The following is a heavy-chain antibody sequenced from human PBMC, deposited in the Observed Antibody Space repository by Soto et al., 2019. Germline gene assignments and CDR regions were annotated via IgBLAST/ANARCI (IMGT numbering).Heavy chain of an antibody. CDR2: INPSGGST. CDR3: ASPGYYDISGYSRGYFDY. V-gene: IGHV1-46*01. CDR1: GYTFTSFY. Sequence: GASVKVSCKASGYTFTSFYIYWVRQAPGQGLEWMGIINPSGGSTSYAQKFQGRVTMTRDTSTSTVYMELSSLRSEDTAVYYCASPGYYDISGYSRGYFDYWGQGTLVTVSS. D-gene: IGHD3-22*01. J-gene: IGHJ4*02.